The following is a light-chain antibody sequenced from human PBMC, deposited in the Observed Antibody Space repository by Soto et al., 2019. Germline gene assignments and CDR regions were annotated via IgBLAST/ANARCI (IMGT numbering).Light chain of an antibody. CDR1: QSVRTF. CDR3: QQYYVWPPYPL. V-gene: IGKV3-15*01. Sequence: EVVMTQSPATLSVSPGETATLSCRASQSVRTFLAWYQQKPGQAPSLLIYGASTRAAGVPGRFSGGGSGTEFALTISSLQPEDSAVYYWQQYYVWPPYPLFGPGTKVDLK. J-gene: IGKJ3*01. CDR2: GAS.